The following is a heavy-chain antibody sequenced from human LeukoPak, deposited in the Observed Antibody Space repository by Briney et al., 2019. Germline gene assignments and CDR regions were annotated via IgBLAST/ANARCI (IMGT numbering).Heavy chain of an antibody. Sequence: PGGSLRLSCAASGFIFSRYAMTWVRQAPGKGLEWVSSISGSGGSTYYADSVKGRFTISRGNSNNTLYLQMNSLRAEDTAVYYCAKGPGLQYFDYWGQGTLVTVSS. CDR2: ISGSGGST. D-gene: IGHD4-4*01. CDR3: AKGPGLQYFDY. V-gene: IGHV3-23*01. J-gene: IGHJ4*02. CDR1: GFIFSRYA.